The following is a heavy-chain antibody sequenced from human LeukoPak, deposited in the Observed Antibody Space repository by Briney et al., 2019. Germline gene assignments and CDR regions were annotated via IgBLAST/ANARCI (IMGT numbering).Heavy chain of an antibody. CDR3: AKDYDSTPWEVDAFDI. CDR2: ISSSSSYI. V-gene: IGHV3-21*01. J-gene: IGHJ3*02. CDR1: GFTVSSNY. D-gene: IGHD3-22*01. Sequence: PGGSLRLSCAASGFTVSSNYMSWVRQAPGKGLEWVSSISSSSSYIYYADSVKGRFTISRDNAKNSLYLQMNSLRAEDTAVYYCAKDYDSTPWEVDAFDIWGQGTMVTVSS.